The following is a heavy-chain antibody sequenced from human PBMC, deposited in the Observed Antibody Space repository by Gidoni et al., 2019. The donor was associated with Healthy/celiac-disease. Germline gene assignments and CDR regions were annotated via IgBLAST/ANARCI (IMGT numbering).Heavy chain of an antibody. V-gene: IGHV1-69*01. CDR3: AFSGGETQYYEAY. D-gene: IGHD3-3*01. CDR2: IIPIFGTA. CDR1: GGHFSSYA. J-gene: IGHJ4*02. Sequence: QVQLVQSGAEVKKPGSSVKVPCKASGGHFSSYAISWVRPAPGQGLEWMGGIIPIFGTANYAQKFQGRVTITADESTSTAYMELSSLRSEDTAVYYCAFSGGETQYYEAYWGQGTLVTVSS.